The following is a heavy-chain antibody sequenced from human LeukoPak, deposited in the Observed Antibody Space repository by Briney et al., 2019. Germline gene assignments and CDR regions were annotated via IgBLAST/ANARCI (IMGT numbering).Heavy chain of an antibody. J-gene: IGHJ4*02. Sequence: GGSLRLSCAASGFTFSSYSMNWVRQAPGKGLEWVSSISTSSASKFYADSVKGRFTISRDNAKNSLYLQMNSLRAEDTAVYYCARDWGSYDFWGQGTLVTVSS. V-gene: IGHV3-21*01. CDR3: ARDWGSYDF. CDR2: ISTSSASK. D-gene: IGHD1-26*01. CDR1: GFTFSSYS.